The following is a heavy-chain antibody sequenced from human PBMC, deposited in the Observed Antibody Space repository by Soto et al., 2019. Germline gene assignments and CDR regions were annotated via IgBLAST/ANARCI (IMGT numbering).Heavy chain of an antibody. Sequence: QVQLVESGGGVVQPGRSLRLSCAASGFTFSSYAMHWVRQAPGKGLEWVAVISYDGSNKYYADSVKGRFTISRDNSKNTLYLQMNSLRAEDTAVYYWARAGSMDPFDSWGQGTLVTVSS. D-gene: IGHD2-8*01. CDR2: ISYDGSNK. J-gene: IGHJ4*02. V-gene: IGHV3-30-3*01. CDR3: ARAGSMDPFDS. CDR1: GFTFSSYA.